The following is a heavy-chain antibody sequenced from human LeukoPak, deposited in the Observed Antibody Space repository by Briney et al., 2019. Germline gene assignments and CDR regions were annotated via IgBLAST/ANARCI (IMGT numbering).Heavy chain of an antibody. J-gene: IGHJ1*01. Sequence: GGSLRLSCAAAGFTFSSYGMHWVRQAPGKGLEWVAFIRYDGSNKYYADSVKGRFTISRDNSKNTLYLQMNSLRAEDTAVYYCAKTGPGYCSSTSCSMGFQHWGQGTLVTVSS. CDR2: IRYDGSNK. CDR3: AKTGPGYCSSTSCSMGFQH. V-gene: IGHV3-30*02. D-gene: IGHD2-2*01. CDR1: GFTFSSYG.